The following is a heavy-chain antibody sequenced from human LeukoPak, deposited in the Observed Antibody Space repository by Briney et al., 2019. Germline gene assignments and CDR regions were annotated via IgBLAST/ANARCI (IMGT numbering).Heavy chain of an antibody. CDR1: GFTFSSYG. V-gene: IGHV3-30*18. J-gene: IGHJ4*02. CDR2: ISYDGSNK. CDR3: AKDRGDFDY. Sequence: AGGSLRLSCAASGFTFSSYGMDWVRQAPGKGLEWVAVISYDGSNKYYADSVKGRFTISRDNSKNTLYLQMNSLRAEDTAVYYCAKDRGDFDYWGQGTLVTVSS. D-gene: IGHD2-15*01.